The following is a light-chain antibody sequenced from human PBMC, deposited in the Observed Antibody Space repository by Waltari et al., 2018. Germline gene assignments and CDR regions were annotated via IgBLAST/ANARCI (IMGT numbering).Light chain of an antibody. J-gene: IGKJ1*01. V-gene: IGKV3-20*01. CDR3: QQYSSSPRT. CDR2: GAS. CDR1: QSVTNNY. Sequence: EIVLTQSPGTLSLSPGERATLSCMASQSVTNNYLAWYQHKPGQAPRLLIYGASRRAIGIPDRFSGSGSGTDFTLTITRLEPEDIAVYYCQQYSSSPRTFGQGTKVEVK.